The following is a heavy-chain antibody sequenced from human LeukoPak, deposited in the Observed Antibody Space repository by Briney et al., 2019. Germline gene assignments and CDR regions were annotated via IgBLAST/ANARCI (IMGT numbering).Heavy chain of an antibody. Sequence: ASVKVSCKASGYTFTSYDINWVRQATGQGLEWMGRMNPNSGNTGYAQKFQGRVTMTRNTSISTAYMELSSLRSEDTAVYYCARGRWLQLGSVLDYWGQGTLVTVSS. D-gene: IGHD5-12*01. CDR1: GYTFTSYD. J-gene: IGHJ4*02. V-gene: IGHV1-8*01. CDR3: ARGRWLQLGSVLDY. CDR2: MNPNSGNT.